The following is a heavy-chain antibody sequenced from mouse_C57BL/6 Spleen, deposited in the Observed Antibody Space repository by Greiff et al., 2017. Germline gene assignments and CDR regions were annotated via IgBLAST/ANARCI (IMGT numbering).Heavy chain of an antibody. CDR1: GYTFTSYW. J-gene: IGHJ2*01. CDR2: IYPGSGST. CDR3: ARRANWVDY. D-gene: IGHD4-1*01. Sequence: LQPGAELVTPGASVKMSCKASGYTFTSYWITWVKQRPGQGLEWIGDIYPGSGSTNYNEKFKSKATLTVDTSSSTAYMQLSSLTSEDSAVYYCARRANWVDYWGQGTTLTVSS. V-gene: IGHV1-55*01.